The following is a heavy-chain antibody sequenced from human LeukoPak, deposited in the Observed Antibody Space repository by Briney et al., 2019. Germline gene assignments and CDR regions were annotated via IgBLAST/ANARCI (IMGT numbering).Heavy chain of an antibody. CDR3: AKDELTSGYYWGY. Sequence: PGGSLRLSCAASGFTFSSYAMSWVRQAPGKGLEWGPAISGSGGSTYYADSVKGRFTISRDNSKNTMYLQMNSLRAEDTAVYYCAKDELTSGYYWGYWGQGTLVTVSS. J-gene: IGHJ4*02. CDR2: ISGSGGST. CDR1: GFTFSSYA. V-gene: IGHV3-23*01. D-gene: IGHD3-22*01.